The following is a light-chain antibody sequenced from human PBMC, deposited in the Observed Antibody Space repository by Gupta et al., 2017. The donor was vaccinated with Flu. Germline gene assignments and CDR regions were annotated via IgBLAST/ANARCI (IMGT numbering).Light chain of an antibody. CDR1: QSVLYSSNNKNY. CDR3: QQDDTTPLT. CDR2: WAS. Sequence: DIVMTQSPDSLAVSLGERATINCKSSQSVLYSSNNKNYLAWYQQKPGQPPKLLIYWASTRESGVPDRFSGSGSGTDFTLTISSRQAEDVAVYYCQQDDTTPLTFGRGTKVEIK. V-gene: IGKV4-1*01. J-gene: IGKJ4*01.